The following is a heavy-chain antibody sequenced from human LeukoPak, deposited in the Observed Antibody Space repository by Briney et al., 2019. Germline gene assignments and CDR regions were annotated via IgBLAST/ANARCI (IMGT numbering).Heavy chain of an antibody. CDR1: GGSISSSSYY. D-gene: IGHD6-13*01. CDR3: ARDVVAAAGTWDY. Sequence: SETLSLTCTVSGGSISSSSYYWGWIRQPPGKGLEWIGSIYYSGSTYYNPSLKSRVTMSVDTSKNQFSLKLSSVTAADTAVYYCARDVVAAAGTWDYWGQGTLVTVSA. J-gene: IGHJ4*02. V-gene: IGHV4-39*07. CDR2: IYYSGST.